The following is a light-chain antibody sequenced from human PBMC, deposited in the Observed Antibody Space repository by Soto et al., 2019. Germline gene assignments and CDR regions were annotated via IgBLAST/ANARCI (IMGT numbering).Light chain of an antibody. CDR2: DAS. Sequence: EIVLTQSPATLSLSPGERATLSCRASQSVSSYLAWYQQKPGQAPRXLIYDASNRATGIPARFSGSGSGTDFTLTISSLEPEDFAVYYCQQRSNWPLTFGGGTKVDI. CDR3: QQRSNWPLT. CDR1: QSVSSY. V-gene: IGKV3-11*01. J-gene: IGKJ4*01.